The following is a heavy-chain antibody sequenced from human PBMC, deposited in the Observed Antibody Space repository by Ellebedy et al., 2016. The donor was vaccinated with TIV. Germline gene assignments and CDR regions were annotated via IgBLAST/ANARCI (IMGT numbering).Heavy chain of an antibody. V-gene: IGHV3-53*01. J-gene: IGHJ3*01. Sequence: GESLKISCAASGFSVSSNYMSWVRQAPGKGLEWVSVLYSGDSTYYADSVKGRFTISRDNSKNTLYLQMDSLRVEDTSMYYCAKDTNWPMVWGQGTMVTVSS. CDR3: AKDTNWPMV. CDR2: LYSGDST. D-gene: IGHD1-1*01. CDR1: GFSVSSNY.